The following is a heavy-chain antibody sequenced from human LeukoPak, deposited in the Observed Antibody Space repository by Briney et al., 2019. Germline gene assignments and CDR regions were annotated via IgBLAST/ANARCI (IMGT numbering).Heavy chain of an antibody. CDR3: ARDSRHLFPLDGYGMDV. CDR2: MYSGGST. Sequence: GGCMCLACSASRFSVSSKYMRWVRQAQGKGRGWVSVMYSGGSTSYEEFVKGRFTISRDNSKNTLYLQMNSLRAEDTAVYYCARDSRHLFPLDGYGMDVWGKGTTVTVSS. V-gene: IGHV3-53*01. D-gene: IGHD2-21*01. J-gene: IGHJ6*04. CDR1: RFSVSSKY.